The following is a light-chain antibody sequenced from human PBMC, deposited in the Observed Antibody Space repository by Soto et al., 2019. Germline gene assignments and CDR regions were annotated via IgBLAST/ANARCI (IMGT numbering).Light chain of an antibody. V-gene: IGLV2-14*01. J-gene: IGLJ1*01. CDR1: SRDIGFFNY. CDR2: EVT. CDR3: SSYTTSSTYV. Sequence: QSALTQPASVSGSPGQSITISCTGTSRDIGFFNYVSWYQQFPGNAPKLIIFEVTNRPSGVSNRFSASKSGNTASLTISGLQAEDGADYYCSSYTTSSTYVFGTGTKVTVL.